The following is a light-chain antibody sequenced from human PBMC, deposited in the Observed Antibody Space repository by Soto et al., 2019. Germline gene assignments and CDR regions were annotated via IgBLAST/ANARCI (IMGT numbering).Light chain of an antibody. CDR3: QAWDSSTVI. V-gene: IGLV3-1*01. CDR2: QDI. Sequence: SYELTQPPSVSVSPGQTASITCSGDKLGDKYACWYHQKPGQSPVLVIYQDIKRPSGIPERFSGSKSGNTATLTISGTQAMDEADYYCQAWDSSTVIFGGGTKLTVL. J-gene: IGLJ2*01. CDR1: KLGDKY.